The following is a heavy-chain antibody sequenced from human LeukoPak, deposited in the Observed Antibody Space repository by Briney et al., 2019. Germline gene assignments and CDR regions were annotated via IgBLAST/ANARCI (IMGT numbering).Heavy chain of an antibody. Sequence: GGSLRLSCAASGFTFSRSSMSWVRQAPGKGLEWVSSISSGSSYIYYADSVKGRFTISRDNAKNSLYLQMNSLRAEDTAVYYCARGYGDWFDPWGQGTLVTVSS. J-gene: IGHJ5*02. V-gene: IGHV3-21*01. CDR1: GFTFSRSS. CDR2: ISSGSSYI. D-gene: IGHD4-17*01. CDR3: ARGYGDWFDP.